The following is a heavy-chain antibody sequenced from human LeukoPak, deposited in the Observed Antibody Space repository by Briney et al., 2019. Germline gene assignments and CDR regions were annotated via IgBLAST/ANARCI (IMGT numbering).Heavy chain of an antibody. D-gene: IGHD2-15*01. CDR1: GGSISSSSYY. J-gene: IGHJ3*02. CDR3: ARDIRSPIWHDAFDI. Sequence: SETLSLTCTVSGGSISSSSYYWSWIRQPAGKGLEWIGRIYTSGSTNYNPSLKSRVTMSVDTSKNQFSLKLSSVTAADTAVYYRARDIRSPIWHDAFDIWGQGTMVTVSS. V-gene: IGHV4-61*02. CDR2: IYTSGST.